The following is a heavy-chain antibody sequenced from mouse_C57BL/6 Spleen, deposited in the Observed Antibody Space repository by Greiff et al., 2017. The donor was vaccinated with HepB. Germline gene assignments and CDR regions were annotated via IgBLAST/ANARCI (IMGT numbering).Heavy chain of an antibody. J-gene: IGHJ2*01. D-gene: IGHD1-1*01. CDR3: ARSVTTVVAKCY. V-gene: IGHV1-53*01. Sequence: VQLQQSGTELVKPGASVKLSCKASGYTFTSYWMHWVKQRPGQGLEWIGNINPSNGGTNYNEKFKSKATLTVDKSSSTAYMQLSSLTSEDSAVYSCARSVTTVVAKCYGGQGTTRTVSS. CDR1: GYTFTSYW. CDR2: INPSNGGT.